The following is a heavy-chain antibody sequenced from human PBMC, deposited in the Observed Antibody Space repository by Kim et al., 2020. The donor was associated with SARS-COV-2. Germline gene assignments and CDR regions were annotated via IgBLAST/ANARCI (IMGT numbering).Heavy chain of an antibody. CDR3: ARDLDRSGSRNRYGMDV. J-gene: IGHJ6*02. V-gene: IGHV3-7*03. CDR1: GFTFSSYW. CDR2: IKQDGSEK. D-gene: IGHD1-26*01. Sequence: GGSLRLSCAASGFTFSSYWISWVRQAPGKGLEWVANIKQDGSEKYYVDSVKGRFTISRDNAKNSLYLQMNSLRAEDTAVYYCARDLDRSGSRNRYGMDVWGQGTTVTVSS.